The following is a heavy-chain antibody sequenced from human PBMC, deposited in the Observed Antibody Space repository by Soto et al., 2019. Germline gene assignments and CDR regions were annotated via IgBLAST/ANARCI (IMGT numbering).Heavy chain of an antibody. V-gene: IGHV1-3*01. CDR3: ARGVGATTAWYFDL. J-gene: IGHJ2*01. CDR2: INAGNGNT. D-gene: IGHD1-26*01. CDR1: GYTFTSYA. Sequence: QVQLVQSGAEVKKPGASVKVSCKASGYTFTSYAMHWVRQAPGQRLEWMGWINAGNGNTKYSQKFQGRVTITRDTSASTAYMERSSLRSEDTAVYYCARGVGATTAWYFDLWGRGTLVTVSS.